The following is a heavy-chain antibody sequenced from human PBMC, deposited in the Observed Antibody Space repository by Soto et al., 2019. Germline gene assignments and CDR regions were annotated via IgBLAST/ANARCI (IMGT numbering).Heavy chain of an antibody. CDR3: ARTSVTTLAYYGMDV. J-gene: IGHJ6*02. CDR2: INPNSGGT. V-gene: IGHV1-2*04. D-gene: IGHD4-17*01. CDR1: GYTFTGYY. Sequence: GSVKVSCKASGYTFTGYYMRWVRQAPGQGLEWMGWINPNSGGTNYAQKFQGWVTMTRDTSISTAYMELSRLRSDDTAVYYCARTSVTTLAYYGMDVWGQRTTVTVS.